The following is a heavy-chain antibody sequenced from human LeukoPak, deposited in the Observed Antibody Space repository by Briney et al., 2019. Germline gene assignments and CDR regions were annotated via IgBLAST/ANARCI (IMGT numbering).Heavy chain of an antibody. D-gene: IGHD3-16*01. J-gene: IGHJ6*02. CDR3: ASQTTFNGMDV. CDR2: LYPDDSDT. CDR1: GYSFTGYW. Sequence: GESLKISCKGYGYSFTGYWIGWVRQMPGEGLEWMGILYPDDSDTRYSPSFQGQVTISAGKSISTAYLQWSSLKASDTAMYYCASQTTFNGMDVWGQGTTVTVSS. V-gene: IGHV5-51*01.